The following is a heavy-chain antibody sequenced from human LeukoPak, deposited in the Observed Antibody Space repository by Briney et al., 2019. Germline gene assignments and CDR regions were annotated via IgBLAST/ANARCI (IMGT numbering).Heavy chain of an antibody. CDR3: TRHWGTGYYYYYYMDV. V-gene: IGHV3-73*01. D-gene: IGHD7-27*01. J-gene: IGHJ6*03. CDR2: IRSEANSYAT. Sequence: GGSLRLSCAASGFTFSGSAMHWVRQASGKGLEWVGRIRSEANSYATAYAASVKGRFTISRDDSKNTAYLQMNSLKTEDTAVYYCTRHWGTGYYYYYYMDVWGKGTTVTVSS. CDR1: GFTFSGSA.